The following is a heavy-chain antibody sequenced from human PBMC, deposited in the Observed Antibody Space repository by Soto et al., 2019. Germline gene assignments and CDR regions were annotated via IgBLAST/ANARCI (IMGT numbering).Heavy chain of an antibody. D-gene: IGHD4-17*01. J-gene: IGHJ4*02. V-gene: IGHV1-69*06. CDR3: ARGPTTVTTTFDY. CDR1: GGTFSSYA. CDR2: IIPIFGTA. Sequence: ASVKVSCKASGGTFSSYAIGWVRQAPGQGLEWMGGIIPIFGTANYAQKFQGRVTITADKSTSTAYMELSSLRSEDTAVYYCARGPTTVTTTFDYWGQGTLVTVSS.